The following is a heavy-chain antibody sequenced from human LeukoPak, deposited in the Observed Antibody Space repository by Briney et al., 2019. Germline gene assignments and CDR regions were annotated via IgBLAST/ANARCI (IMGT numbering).Heavy chain of an antibody. D-gene: IGHD3-22*01. CDR3: AKDPQDSSGYFPGGTFSY. CDR2: ISGSGGST. J-gene: IGHJ4*02. CDR1: AFTFSSYA. V-gene: IGHV3-23*01. Sequence: GGSPSLSRAASAFTFSSYAMSWVRQAPGKGLELVSSISGSGGSTYYADSVKGRFTISRDNSKNTVYLQMNSLRAEDTAVYYCAKDPQDSSGYFPGGTFSYWGQGTLVTVSS.